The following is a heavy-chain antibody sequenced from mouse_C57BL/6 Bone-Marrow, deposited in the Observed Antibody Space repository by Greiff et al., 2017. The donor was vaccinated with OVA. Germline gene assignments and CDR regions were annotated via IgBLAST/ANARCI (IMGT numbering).Heavy chain of an antibody. CDR2: IYPGDGDT. J-gene: IGHJ2*01. CDR1: GYAFSSSW. V-gene: IGHV1-82*01. D-gene: IGHD2-4*01. Sequence: QVQLKESGPELVKPGASVKISCKASGYAFSSSWMNWVQQRPGKGLEWIGRIYPGDGDTNYNGKFKGKATLTADKSSSTAYMQLSSLTSEDSAVYICATYDYDEGFGDWGQGTTLTVAS. CDR3: ATYDYDEGFGD.